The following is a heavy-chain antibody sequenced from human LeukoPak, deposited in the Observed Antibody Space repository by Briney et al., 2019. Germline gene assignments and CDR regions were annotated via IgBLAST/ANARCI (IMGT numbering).Heavy chain of an antibody. CDR1: GGSVSSSNYY. J-gene: IGHJ5*02. V-gene: IGHV4-61*01. CDR2: IYYGGNT. D-gene: IGHD3-10*01. CDR3: ARRPYYYGSGSYYNWFDP. Sequence: SETLSLTCGVSGGSVSSSNYYWSWIRQPPGKGLEWIGYIYYGGNTNYNPSLQSRVTISVDTSKNQFSLKLSSVTAADTAVYYCARRPYYYGSGSYYNWFDPWGQGTLVTVSS.